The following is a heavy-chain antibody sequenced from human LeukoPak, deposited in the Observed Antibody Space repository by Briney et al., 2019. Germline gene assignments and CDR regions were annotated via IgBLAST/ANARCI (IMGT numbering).Heavy chain of an antibody. CDR3: AKGYGQRLVNNWFDP. CDR2: ISYDGSNK. V-gene: IGHV3-30*18. D-gene: IGHD6-13*01. CDR1: GITFSSYG. Sequence: PGRSLRLSCAASGITFSSYGMHWVRQAPGKGLEWVAVISYDGSNKYYADSVKGRFTISRDNSKNTLYLQMNSLRAEDTAVYYCAKGYGQRLVNNWFDPWGQGTLVTVSS. J-gene: IGHJ5*02.